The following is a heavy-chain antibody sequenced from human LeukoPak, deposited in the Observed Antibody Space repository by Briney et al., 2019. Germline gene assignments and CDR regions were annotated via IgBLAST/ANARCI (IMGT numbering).Heavy chain of an antibody. CDR2: ITANGGTT. V-gene: IGHV3-23*01. CDR1: GFTFSNYG. Sequence: GGSLRLSCAASGFTFSNYGMNWVRQAPGKGLEWVSGITANGGTTYYADSVKGRFTISRDNSKNTVYLQMNSLRAEDTAVYYCARGGVGATTYVWFDPWGQGTLVTVSS. D-gene: IGHD1-26*01. J-gene: IGHJ5*02. CDR3: ARGGVGATTYVWFDP.